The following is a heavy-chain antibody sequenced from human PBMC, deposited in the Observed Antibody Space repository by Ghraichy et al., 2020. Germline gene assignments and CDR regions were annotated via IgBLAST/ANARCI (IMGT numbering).Heavy chain of an antibody. CDR2: IIPIFGTA. CDR1: GGTFSSYA. D-gene: IGHD5-18*01. CDR3: ARDTAMVTNYYYYGMDV. V-gene: IGHV1-69*13. J-gene: IGHJ6*02. Sequence: SVKVSCKASGGTFSSYAISWVRQAPGQGLEWMGGIIPIFGTANYAQKFQGRVTITADESTSTAYMELSSLRSEDTAVYYCARDTAMVTNYYYYGMDVWGQGTTVTVSS.